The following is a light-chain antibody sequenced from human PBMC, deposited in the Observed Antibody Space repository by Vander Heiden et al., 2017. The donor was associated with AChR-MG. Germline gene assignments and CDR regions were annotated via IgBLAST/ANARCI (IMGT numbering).Light chain of an antibody. V-gene: IGLV2-14*01. J-gene: IGLJ2*01. CDR3: SSYTTRRTMV. Sequence: QSALTQPASVSGSPGQSITISCTGTSSDVGGYNYVSWYQQHPGKAPKLMIYDVNNRPSGVSNRFSGSKSGNTASLTSSGLQAEDEADYYCSSYTTRRTMVFGGGTKLTVL. CDR2: DVN. CDR1: SSDVGGYNY.